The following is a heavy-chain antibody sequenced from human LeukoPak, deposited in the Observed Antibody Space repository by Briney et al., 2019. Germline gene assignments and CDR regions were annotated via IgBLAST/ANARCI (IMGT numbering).Heavy chain of an antibody. CDR3: AKVGGYSYGPDDY. D-gene: IGHD5-18*01. Sequence: SGGSLRLSCAASGFTFSSYGMHWVRQAPGKGLEWVAVISYDGSNKYYADSVKGRFTISRDNSKNTLYPQMNSLRAEDTAVYYCAKVGGYSYGPDDYWGQGTLVTVSS. CDR2: ISYDGSNK. CDR1: GFTFSSYG. J-gene: IGHJ4*02. V-gene: IGHV3-30*18.